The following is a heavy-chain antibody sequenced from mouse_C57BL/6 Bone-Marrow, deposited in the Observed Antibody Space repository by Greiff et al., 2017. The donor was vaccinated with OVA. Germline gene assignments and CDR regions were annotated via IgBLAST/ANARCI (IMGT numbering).Heavy chain of an antibody. D-gene: IGHD2-2*01. J-gene: IGHJ3*01. CDR2: MVACSVLS. CDR3: APSMVTTRGGFAY. V-gene: IGHV1-53*01. CDR1: GYTFTSYW. Sequence: QVQLQQPGTELVKPGASVKLSCKASGYTFTSYWMHGVWQGSVQGMEWRGNMVACSVLSNYTEQFKSQATLTVDKSSSTAYMQLSSLTSEDSAVYYCAPSMVTTRGGFAYWGQGTLVTVSA.